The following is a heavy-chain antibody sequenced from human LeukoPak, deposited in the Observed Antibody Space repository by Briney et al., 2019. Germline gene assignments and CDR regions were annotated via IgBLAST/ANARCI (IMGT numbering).Heavy chain of an antibody. V-gene: IGHV4-39*01. J-gene: IGHJ5*02. CDR2: IYYSVGT. CDR3: ARLLFNWNYCLDP. Sequence: PSDTLSLTCTVSGRSISSSSYHWGWIRQPPGQGLEWVGSIYYSVGTYYTPSLKSRVTISVDTSKSQFSLKLSSVTAADTAVYYCARLLFNWNYCLDPWGQGTLVTVSS. D-gene: IGHD1-20*01. CDR1: GRSISSSSYH.